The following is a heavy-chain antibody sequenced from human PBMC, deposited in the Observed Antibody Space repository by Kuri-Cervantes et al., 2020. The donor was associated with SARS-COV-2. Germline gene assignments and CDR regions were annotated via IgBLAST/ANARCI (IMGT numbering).Heavy chain of an antibody. Sequence: GESLKISCSASGLTFGSYAMHWVRQAPGKGLEYVSAISSNGGSTYYADSVKGRFTISRDNSKNTLYLQMSSLRAEDTAVYYCVRSGAVAGTFDYWGQGTLVTVSS. D-gene: IGHD6-19*01. J-gene: IGHJ4*02. CDR3: VRSGAVAGTFDY. V-gene: IGHV3-64D*08. CDR2: ISSNGGST. CDR1: GLTFGSYA.